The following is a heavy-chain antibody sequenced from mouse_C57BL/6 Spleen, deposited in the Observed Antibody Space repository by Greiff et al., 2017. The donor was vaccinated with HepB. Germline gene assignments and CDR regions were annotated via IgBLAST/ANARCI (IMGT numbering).Heavy chain of an antibody. CDR1: GYTFTSYW. J-gene: IGHJ2*01. V-gene: IGHV1-61*01. Sequence: QVQLQQPGAELVRPGSSVKLSCKASGYTFTSYWMDWVKQRPGQGLEWIGNIYPSDSETHYNQKFKDKATLTVDKSSSTAYMQLSSLTSEDSAVYYCAIYEYDEDYWGQGTTLTVSS. D-gene: IGHD2-4*01. CDR3: AIYEYDEDY. CDR2: IYPSDSET.